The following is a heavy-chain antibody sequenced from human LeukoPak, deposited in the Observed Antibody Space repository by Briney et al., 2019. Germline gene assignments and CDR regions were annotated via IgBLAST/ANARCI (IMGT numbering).Heavy chain of an antibody. CDR1: GGSISSGDYY. CDR3: ARGGMTTILDY. Sequence: SQTLSLTCTVSGGSISSGDYYWSWIRQPPGKGLEWIGYIYYSGSTYYNPSLKSRVTISVDTSKNQFSLKLSSVTAADTAMYYCARGGMTTILDYWGRGTLVTVSS. V-gene: IGHV4-30-4*08. D-gene: IGHD4-17*01. CDR2: IYYSGST. J-gene: IGHJ4*02.